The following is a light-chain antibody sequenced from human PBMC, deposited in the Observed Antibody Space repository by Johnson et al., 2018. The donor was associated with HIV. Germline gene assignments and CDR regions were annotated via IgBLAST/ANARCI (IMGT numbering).Light chain of an antibody. CDR2: ENN. CDR3: GTWDSSLSAGGYV. V-gene: IGLV1-51*02. CDR1: SSNIGKNY. J-gene: IGLJ1*01. Sequence: QSVLTQPPSVSAAPGQKVTVSCAGSSSNIGKNYVSWYQQLPGTAPKVLIYENNKRPSGIPDRFSGSKSGTSATLGITGLQTGDEADYYCGTWDSSLSAGGYVFGTGTKVTVL.